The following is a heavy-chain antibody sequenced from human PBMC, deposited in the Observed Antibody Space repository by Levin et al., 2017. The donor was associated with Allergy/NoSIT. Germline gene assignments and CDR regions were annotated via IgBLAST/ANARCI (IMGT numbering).Heavy chain of an antibody. CDR2: IKKDGSEK. Sequence: GGSLRLSCAASGFNFVTTWMGWVRQAPGRGLEWVANIKKDGSEKYYVDSVKGRFTISRDNANNSLYLQMDSLRDEDTAVYYCARPRNYYQVGAFDIWSQGTMVSVSS. J-gene: IGHJ3*02. V-gene: IGHV3-7*01. CDR3: ARPRNYYQVGAFDI. CDR1: GFNFVTTW. D-gene: IGHD3-10*01.